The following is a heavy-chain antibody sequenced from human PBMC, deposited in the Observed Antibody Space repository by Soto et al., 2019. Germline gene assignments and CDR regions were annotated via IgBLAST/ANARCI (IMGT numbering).Heavy chain of an antibody. CDR2: ISGSGGST. J-gene: IGHJ4*02. V-gene: IGHV3-23*01. CDR3: AKGLYSSSSSSFDY. Sequence: GGSLRLSCAASGFTFSAYTMSWVRQAPGKGLEWVSAISGSGGSTYYADSVKGRFTISRDNSKNTLYLQMNSLRAEDTAVYYCAKGLYSSSSSSFDYWGQGTLVTVSS. CDR1: GFTFSAYT. D-gene: IGHD6-6*01.